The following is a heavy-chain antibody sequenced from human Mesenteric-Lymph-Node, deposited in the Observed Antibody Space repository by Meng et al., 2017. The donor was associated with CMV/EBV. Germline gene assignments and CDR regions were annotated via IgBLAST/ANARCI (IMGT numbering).Heavy chain of an antibody. CDR2: ISAYNRAT. D-gene: IGHD3-16*01. Sequence: SGYTFSIYDITWVRQAPGQGLEWLGWISAYNRATSYAQSLQGRLTMTADTSTSTAYMELRGLRSDDTALYFCARHWGDVWGRTFGFDFWGQGTLVTVS. V-gene: IGHV1-18*01. CDR1: GYTFSIYD. CDR3: ARHWGDVWGRTFGFDF. J-gene: IGHJ4*02.